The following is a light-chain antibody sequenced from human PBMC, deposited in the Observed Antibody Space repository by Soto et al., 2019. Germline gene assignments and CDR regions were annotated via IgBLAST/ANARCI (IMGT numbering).Light chain of an antibody. CDR1: RSISRS. V-gene: IGKV1-5*01. CDR2: DAS. Sequence: DIQMTQSPSTLSASVGDRVTITCRASRSISRSLAWYQQKSGKAPKLLIYDASSLESGVPSRFSGSGFGTEFTLTISGLQPDDFATYYCQQYQSYFLTSGPGTTVDMK. J-gene: IGKJ3*01. CDR3: QQYQSYFLT.